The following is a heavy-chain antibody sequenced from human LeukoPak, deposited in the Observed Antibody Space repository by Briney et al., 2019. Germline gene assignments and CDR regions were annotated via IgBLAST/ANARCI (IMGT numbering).Heavy chain of an antibody. CDR1: GYTFTSYG. CDR3: ARDFPRLLRYFDWLSHLNY. CDR2: ISAYNGNT. D-gene: IGHD3-9*01. Sequence: ASVRVSCKASGYTFTSYGISWVRQAPGQGLEWMGGISAYNGNTNYAQKLQGRVTMTTDTSTSTAYMELRSLRSDDTAVYYCARDFPRLLRYFDWLSHLNYWGQGTLVTVSS. V-gene: IGHV1-18*01. J-gene: IGHJ4*02.